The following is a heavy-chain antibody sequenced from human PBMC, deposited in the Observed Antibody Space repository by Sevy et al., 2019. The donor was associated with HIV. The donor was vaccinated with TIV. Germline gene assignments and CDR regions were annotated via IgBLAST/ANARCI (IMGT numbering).Heavy chain of an antibody. CDR2: IKSNIEGGTA. CDR3: TTDAGMIPWYALQH. Sequence: GGSLRLSCAASGFSFTDAWMRWVRQAPGEGLEWIGRIKSNIEGGTADYAAAVKGRFTISRDDSKNAVYLQLNSLKTEDTAVYYCTTDAGMIPWYALQHWGRGTLVTVS. D-gene: IGHD2-8*01. V-gene: IGHV3-15*01. CDR1: GFSFTDAW. J-gene: IGHJ1*01.